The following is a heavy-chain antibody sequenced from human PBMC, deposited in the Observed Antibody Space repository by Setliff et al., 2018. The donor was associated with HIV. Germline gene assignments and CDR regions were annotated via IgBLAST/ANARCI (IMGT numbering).Heavy chain of an antibody. CDR2: ISSSTSTI. V-gene: IGHV3-48*04. CDR1: GFTFSTYS. Sequence: GGSLRLSCAASGFTFSTYSMNWVRQAPGKGLEWVSYISSSTSTIYYADSVKGRFTISRDNAKKSVYLQMNSLRAEDTAVFYCARGWSSFDYWGQGTLVTVSS. D-gene: IGHD6-13*01. J-gene: IGHJ4*02. CDR3: ARGWSSFDY.